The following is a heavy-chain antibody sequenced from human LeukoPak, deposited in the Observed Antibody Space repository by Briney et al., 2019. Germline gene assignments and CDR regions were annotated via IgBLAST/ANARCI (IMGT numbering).Heavy chain of an antibody. CDR3: AKDSRGYSYIFDY. D-gene: IGHD5-18*01. Sequence: GSLRLSCAASGFNFSSYGMHWVRQAPGKGLEWVAVISYDGSNKYYADSVKGRFTISRDNSKNTLYLQVNSLRAEDTAVYYCAKDSRGYSYIFDYWGQGSLVTISS. J-gene: IGHJ4*02. CDR1: GFNFSSYG. CDR2: ISYDGSNK. V-gene: IGHV3-30*18.